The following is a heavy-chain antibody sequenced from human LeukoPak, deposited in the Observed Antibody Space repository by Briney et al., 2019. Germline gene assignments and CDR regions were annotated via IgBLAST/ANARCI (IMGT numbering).Heavy chain of an antibody. CDR2: ILNDGSNQ. CDR1: GFTFSSHG. J-gene: IGHJ2*01. CDR3: ARGGAKGGTTASDL. V-gene: IGHV3-33*05. D-gene: IGHD1-7*01. Sequence: GGSLRLSCAASGFTFSSHGIHWVRQAPGKGLEWVALILNDGSNQYYAESVKGRFTISRDNSKNTLYLQMNSLRTEDTAVYYCARGGAKGGTTASDLWGRGTLVTVSS.